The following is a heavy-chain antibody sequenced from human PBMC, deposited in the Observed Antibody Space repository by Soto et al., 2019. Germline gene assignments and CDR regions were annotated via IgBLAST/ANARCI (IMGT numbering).Heavy chain of an antibody. V-gene: IGHV3-48*04. CDR2: ISSSGSTI. CDR1: GFTFRNYA. CDR3: ARVLVFYGGFDP. Sequence: GFLRLSYAASGFTFRNYAMNWVRQAPGKGLEWVSYISSSGSTIYCADSVKGRFTISRDNAKNSLYLQMNSLRAEDTAVYYCARVLVFYGGFDPWGQGTLVTVS. J-gene: IGHJ5*02. D-gene: IGHD2-21*02.